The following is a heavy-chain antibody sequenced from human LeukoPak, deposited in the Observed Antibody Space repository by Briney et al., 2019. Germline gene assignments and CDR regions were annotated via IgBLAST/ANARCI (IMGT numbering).Heavy chain of an antibody. J-gene: IGHJ4*02. Sequence: PGGSLRLSCAASGFTFSSYAMSWVRQAPGKGLEWVSSISGSGSHTYYADSVKGRFTISRDNSNNTLYLQMNSLRAEDTAVYSCAKDLTGYYKPFDYWGQGTLVTVSS. CDR1: GFTFSSYA. CDR2: ISGSGSHT. CDR3: AKDLTGYYKPFDY. V-gene: IGHV3-23*01. D-gene: IGHD3-9*01.